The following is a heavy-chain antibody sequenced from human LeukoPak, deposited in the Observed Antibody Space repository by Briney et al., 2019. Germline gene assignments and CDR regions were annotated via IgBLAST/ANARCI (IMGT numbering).Heavy chain of an antibody. V-gene: IGHV1-24*01. D-gene: IGHD3-3*01. J-gene: IGHJ5*02. CDR3: ATVYDFWSGYGTKNWFDP. CDR2: FDPEDGET. CDR1: GYTLTELS. Sequence: ASVKVSCKVSGYTLTELSMHWVRQAPGKGREWMGGFDPEDGETIYAQKFQGRVTMTEDTSTDTAYMELSSLRSEDTAVYYCATVYDFWSGYGTKNWFDPWGQGTLVTVSS.